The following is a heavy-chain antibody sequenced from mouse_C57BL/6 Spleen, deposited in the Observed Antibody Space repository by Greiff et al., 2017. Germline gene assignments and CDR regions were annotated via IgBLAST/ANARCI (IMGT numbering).Heavy chain of an antibody. D-gene: IGHD2-4*01. V-gene: IGHV1-59*01. Sequence: QVQLQQPGAELVRPGTSVKLSCKASGYTFTSYWMHWVKQRPGQGLEWIGVIDPSDSYTNYNQKFKGKATLTVDTSSSTAYMQLSSLTSEDSAVYYCARDEYDYPPMDYWGQGNSVTVSS. CDR1: GYTFTSYW. CDR3: ARDEYDYPPMDY. J-gene: IGHJ4*01. CDR2: IDPSDSYT.